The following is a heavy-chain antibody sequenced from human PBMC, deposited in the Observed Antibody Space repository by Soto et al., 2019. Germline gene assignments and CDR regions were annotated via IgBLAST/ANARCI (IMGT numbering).Heavy chain of an antibody. Sequence: GGSLKLSCAASGFTFSDYYMSWIRQAPGKGLEWVSYITSSGSTIYYADSVKGRFTISRDNAKNSLYLQMNSLRAEDTAVYYCARENEQWVAADNWGQGTLVTVSS. J-gene: IGHJ4*02. D-gene: IGHD6-19*01. CDR3: ARENEQWVAADN. CDR2: ITSSGSTI. V-gene: IGHV3-11*01. CDR1: GFTFSDYY.